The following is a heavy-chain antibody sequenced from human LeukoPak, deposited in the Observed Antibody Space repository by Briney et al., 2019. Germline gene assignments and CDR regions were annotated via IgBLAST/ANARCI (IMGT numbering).Heavy chain of an antibody. CDR2: IHYSGST. CDR1: GGSTSGYY. D-gene: IGHD4-11*01. CDR3: ARLRGNYFPDY. J-gene: IGHJ4*02. Sequence: SETLSLTCTVSGGSTSGYYWTWIRQPPGKGLEWIAYIHYSGSTNYNPSLKSRVTISVDTSKNQFSLRLNSLTAADTAVYYCARLRGNYFPDYWGQGTLVTVSS. V-gene: IGHV4-59*01.